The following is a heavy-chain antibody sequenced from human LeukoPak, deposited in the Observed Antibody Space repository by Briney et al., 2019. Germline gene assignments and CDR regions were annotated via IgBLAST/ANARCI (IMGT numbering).Heavy chain of an antibody. J-gene: IGHJ4*02. CDR1: AGSISSRSYY. D-gene: IGHD6-13*01. CDR2: IYYSGST. Sequence: SETLSLTCTVAAGSISSRSYYWGWIRPPPGKGLEWIGSIYYSGSTYYNPSLKSRVTISVDTSKNQFSLKLSSVTAADTAVYYCARHTSLSSAAHDYWGQGTLVTVSS. V-gene: IGHV4-39*01. CDR3: ARHTSLSSAAHDY.